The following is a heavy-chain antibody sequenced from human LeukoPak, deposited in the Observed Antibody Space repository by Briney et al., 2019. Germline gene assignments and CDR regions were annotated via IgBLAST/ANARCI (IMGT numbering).Heavy chain of an antibody. J-gene: IGHJ3*02. CDR3: ANDRGTSLCDAFDI. CDR1: GFTFSSYG. CDR2: IRYDGSNE. D-gene: IGHD6-25*01. V-gene: IGHV3-30*02. Sequence: GGSLRLSCAASGFTFSSYGMHWVRQAPGKGLEWVAFIRYDGSNEYYADSVKGRFTISRDNSKNTLYLQMNSLRAEDTAVYYCANDRGTSLCDAFDIWGQGTMVTVSS.